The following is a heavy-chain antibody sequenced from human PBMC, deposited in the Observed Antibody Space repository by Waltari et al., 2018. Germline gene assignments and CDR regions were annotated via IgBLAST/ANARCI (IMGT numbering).Heavy chain of an antibody. J-gene: IGHJ6*02. Sequence: QVQLQQWGAGLLKPSETLSLTCAVYGGSFSGYYWSWIRQPPGKGLEWIGEINHSGSTNYNPSLKSRVTISVDTSKNQFSLKLSSVTAADTAVYYCARGLPKPPAGRHWYYYDSSGYQAYYYYYGMDVWGQGP. D-gene: IGHD3-22*01. CDR3: ARGLPKPPAGRHWYYYDSSGYQAYYYYYGMDV. CDR2: INHSGST. V-gene: IGHV4-34*01. CDR1: GGSFSGYY.